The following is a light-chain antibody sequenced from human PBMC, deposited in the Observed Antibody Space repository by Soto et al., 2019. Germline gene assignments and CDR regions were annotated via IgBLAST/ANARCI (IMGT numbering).Light chain of an antibody. CDR2: DVG. J-gene: IGLJ1*01. CDR3: SSYTSSSTYV. Sequence: QSALAQPASVSGSPGQSITISCTGTSSYVGGYNYVSWYQQHPGKAPKLMIYDVGYRPSGVSNRFTGSKSGNTASLTISGLQAEDEADYYCSSYTSSSTYVFGTGTKVTVL. CDR1: SSYVGGYNY. V-gene: IGLV2-14*03.